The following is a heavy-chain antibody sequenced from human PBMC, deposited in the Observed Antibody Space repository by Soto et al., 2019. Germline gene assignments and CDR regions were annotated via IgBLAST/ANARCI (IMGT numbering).Heavy chain of an antibody. CDR3: ARSEEQWPFDY. J-gene: IGHJ4*02. CDR1: GFTFSHYG. V-gene: IGHV3-33*01. D-gene: IGHD6-19*01. Sequence: SGGSLRLSCAASGFTFSHYGIHWVRQAPGKGLEWVALTWSGGRGENYADSVRGRFTVSRDNSKTTVYLQMNSLRSEDTAVYYCARSEEQWPFDYWGQGTLVTVSS. CDR2: TWSGGRGE.